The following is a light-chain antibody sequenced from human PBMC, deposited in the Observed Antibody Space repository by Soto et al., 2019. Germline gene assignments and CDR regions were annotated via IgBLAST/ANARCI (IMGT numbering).Light chain of an antibody. CDR1: SSNIGAGYD. CDR3: QSYDSSLSGVV. Sequence: QSVLTQPPSVSGAPGQRVTISCTGSSSNIGAGYDVHWYQQLPGTAPKLLIYGNSNRPSGVPDRFSGSKSGTSASLAITGLQPEDEADYYCQSYDSSLSGVVFGGGTQLPVL. V-gene: IGLV1-40*01. J-gene: IGLJ2*01. CDR2: GNS.